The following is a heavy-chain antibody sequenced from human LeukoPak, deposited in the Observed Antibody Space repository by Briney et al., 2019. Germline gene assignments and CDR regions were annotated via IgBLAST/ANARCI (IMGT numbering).Heavy chain of an antibody. D-gene: IGHD6-13*01. CDR3: AKGEHSSSWTFDY. CDR1: GFTFSNYA. Sequence: PGGSLRLSCAASGFTFSNYAMGWVRQAPGRGLEWVSTISNSDGNTYYADSVKGRFTISRDNYKNTLYLQMNSLRVEDTAVYYCAKGEHSSSWTFDYWGQGTLVTVSS. J-gene: IGHJ4*02. V-gene: IGHV3-23*01. CDR2: ISNSDGNT.